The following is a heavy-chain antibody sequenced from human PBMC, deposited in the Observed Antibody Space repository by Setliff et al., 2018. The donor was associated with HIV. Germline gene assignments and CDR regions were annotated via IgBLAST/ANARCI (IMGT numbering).Heavy chain of an antibody. Sequence: SETLSLTCTVSGYSISSGYYWGWIRQPPGKGLEWIGSIYHSGSTYYNPSLKSRVTISVDTSKNQFSLSLTSVTDADTAVYYCARDSGTTIGATGPGYWGQGTLVTVSS. V-gene: IGHV4-38-2*02. D-gene: IGHD1-26*01. CDR1: GYSISSGYY. CDR2: IYHSGST. J-gene: IGHJ4*02. CDR3: ARDSGTTIGATGPGY.